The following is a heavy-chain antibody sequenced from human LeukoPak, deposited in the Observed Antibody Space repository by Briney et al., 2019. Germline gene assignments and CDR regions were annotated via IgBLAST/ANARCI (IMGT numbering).Heavy chain of an antibody. CDR3: ARLSWPGRGSRFDP. Sequence: SEALSLTCTVSGDSIRSYDWSWIRQSPGKGLEWIGYISYSGSTNYNPSLKSRVTISVDTSKNQFSLNLSSVTAADTAVYFCARLSWPGRGSRFDPWGQGTLVAVSS. CDR1: GDSIRSYD. V-gene: IGHV4-59*01. J-gene: IGHJ5*02. CDR2: ISYSGST. D-gene: IGHD3-10*01.